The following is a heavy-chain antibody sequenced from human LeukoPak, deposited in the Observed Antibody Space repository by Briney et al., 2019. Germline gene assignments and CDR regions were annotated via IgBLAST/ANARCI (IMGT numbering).Heavy chain of an antibody. Sequence: GGSLRLSCAASGFRFDDYPMHWVRQAPGRGLEWVSLISGDGGGTYYNDSVKGRFTTSRENSKNSLFLQMNNLRTEDTALYFCARDRPFTSYDSTGVLDYWGQGTLVTVSS. D-gene: IGHD3-22*01. CDR2: ISGDGGGT. CDR3: ARDRPFTSYDSTGVLDY. V-gene: IGHV3-43*02. CDR1: GFRFDDYP. J-gene: IGHJ4*02.